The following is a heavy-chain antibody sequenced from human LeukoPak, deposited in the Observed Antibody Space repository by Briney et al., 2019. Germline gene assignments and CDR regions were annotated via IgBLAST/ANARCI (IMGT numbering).Heavy chain of an antibody. J-gene: IGHJ4*02. D-gene: IGHD2-15*01. CDR2: IKQDGSEK. V-gene: IGHV3-7*01. CDR3: ARDLGWFHFDS. CDR1: GFTFSSYW. Sequence: AGGSLRLSCAASGFTFSSYWMSWVRQAPGKGLEWVANIKQDGSEKYYVDSVKGRFTISRDNAKNSLFLQMNSVRAEDTAIYYCARDLGWFHFDSWGQGTLVTVSS.